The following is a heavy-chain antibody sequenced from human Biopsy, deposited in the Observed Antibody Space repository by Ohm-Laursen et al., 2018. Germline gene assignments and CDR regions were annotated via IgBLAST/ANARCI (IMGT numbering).Heavy chain of an antibody. CDR2: IAYDGSNK. CDR3: AKDGGQWLGGAFDI. Sequence: SLRLSCAATGFGMYAMHWVRQPPGKGLAWLAVIAYDGSNKYYAESVKGRFTISRDRSRDTVHLQMNSLRYEDTALYYCAKDGGQWLGGAFDIWGHGTMVSGSS. D-gene: IGHD6-19*01. V-gene: IGHV3-30*18. CDR1: GFGMYA. J-gene: IGHJ3*02.